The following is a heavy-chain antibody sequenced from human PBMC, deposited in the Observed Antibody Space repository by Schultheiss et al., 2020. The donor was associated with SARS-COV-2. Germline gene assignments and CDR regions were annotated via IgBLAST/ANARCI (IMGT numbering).Heavy chain of an antibody. CDR1: GFTFSDYS. CDR3: ARGAVAAAGAMDV. J-gene: IGHJ6*02. V-gene: IGHV3-23*01. CDR2: INRSGGSS. D-gene: IGHD6-13*01. Sequence: GGSLRLSCAGSGFTFSDYSISWVRQAPGKGLEWISSINRSGGSSYSADSVKGRFTISRDNPKNTLYVRMNSLRGEDTAVYFCARGAVAAAGAMDVWGQGTTVTVSS.